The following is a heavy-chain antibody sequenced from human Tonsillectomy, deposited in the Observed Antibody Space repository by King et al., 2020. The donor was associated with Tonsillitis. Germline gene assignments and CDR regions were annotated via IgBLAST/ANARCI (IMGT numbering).Heavy chain of an antibody. CDR1: GFTFSDYY. CDR2: ISSSGSTI. D-gene: IGHD6-19*01. CDR3: ARDPLAVAGTRSSEYFQH. J-gene: IGHJ1*01. V-gene: IGHV3-11*01. Sequence: QLVESGGGLVKPGGSLRLSCAASGFTFSDYYMSWIRQAPGKGLECISYISSSGSTIYYADSVKGRFTISRDNAKNSLYLQMNSLRAEDTAVYYCARDPLAVAGTRSSEYFQHWGQRTLVTVSS.